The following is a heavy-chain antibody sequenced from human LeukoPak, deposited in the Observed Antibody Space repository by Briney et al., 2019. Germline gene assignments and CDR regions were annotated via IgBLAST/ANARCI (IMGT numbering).Heavy chain of an antibody. V-gene: IGHV6-1*01. CDR3: ARSGGGNMPFDY. J-gene: IGHJ4*02. CDR1: GDSVSGNSVA. D-gene: IGHD2-2*01. CDR2: TYYRSKWGN. Sequence: SSQTLSLTCAISGDSVSGNSVAWNWIRQSPSRGLEWLGRTYYRSKWGNDYAVSVKSRITINPDTSKNQFSLQLNSVTPEDTAVYYCARSGGGNMPFDYWGQGNLVTVSS.